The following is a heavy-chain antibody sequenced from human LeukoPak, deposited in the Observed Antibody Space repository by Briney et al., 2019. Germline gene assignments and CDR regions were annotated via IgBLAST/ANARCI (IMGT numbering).Heavy chain of an antibody. D-gene: IGHD4-23*01. J-gene: IGHJ4*02. V-gene: IGHV4-39*01. CDR3: ARQTPFAVVN. CDR2: IYYSGST. CDR1: GGSISSSSYY. Sequence: SETLSLTCTVSGGSISSSSYYWGWIRQPPGKGLEWIGSIYYSGSTYYNPSLKSRVTISVDTSKNQFSLKLSSVTAADTAVYYCARQTPFAVVNWGQGTLVTVSS.